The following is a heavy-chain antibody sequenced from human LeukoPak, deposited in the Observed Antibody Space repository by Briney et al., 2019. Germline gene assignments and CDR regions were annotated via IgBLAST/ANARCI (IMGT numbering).Heavy chain of an antibody. CDR2: ISYDGSNK. D-gene: IGHD3-10*01. CDR3: GRGSVGFGELNY. V-gene: IGHV3-30-3*02. Sequence: PGMSLRLSCAASGFTFSSYAMHWVRQAPGKGLEWVAVISYDGSNKFYADSVKGRFTLSRDNSKNTLYLQMNSLRIEDTAVYYCGRGSVGFGELNYWGPGTLVTVSS. CDR1: GFTFSSYA. J-gene: IGHJ4*02.